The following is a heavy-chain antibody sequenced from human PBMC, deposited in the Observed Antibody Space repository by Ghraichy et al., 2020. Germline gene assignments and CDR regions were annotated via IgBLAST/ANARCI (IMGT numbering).Heavy chain of an antibody. J-gene: IGHJ6*02. V-gene: IGHV1-46*01. CDR2: INPSGGST. CDR3: ARFKQLAGGYGMDV. Sequence: ASVKVSCKASGYTFTSYYMHWVRQAPGQGLEWMGIINPSGGSTSYAQKLQGRVTMTRDTSTRTVYIELSSLRSEDPAVKYCARFKQLAGGYGMDVWGQGTTGTGSS. D-gene: IGHD6-6*01. CDR1: GYTFTSYY.